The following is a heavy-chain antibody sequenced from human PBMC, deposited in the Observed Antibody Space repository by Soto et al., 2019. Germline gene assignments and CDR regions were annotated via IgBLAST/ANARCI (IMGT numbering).Heavy chain of an antibody. Sequence: QVQLQESGPGLVKPSETLSLTCAVSGGPITTTTWWAWVRLPPGKGLEWIGELHHDGTTNYNPSLESRITMSLDKSNNRFSLKLTSLTAAATAIYYCATQTISYTWGVWGRGTTVTVSS. CDR1: GGPITTTTW. CDR2: LHHDGTT. CDR3: ATQTISYTWGV. V-gene: IGHV4-4*02. J-gene: IGHJ6*02. D-gene: IGHD3-16*01.